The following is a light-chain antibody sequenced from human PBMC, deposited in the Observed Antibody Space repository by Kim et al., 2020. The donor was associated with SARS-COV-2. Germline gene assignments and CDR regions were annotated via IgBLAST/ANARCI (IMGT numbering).Light chain of an antibody. V-gene: IGKV1-5*03. CDR1: QNISRW. Sequence: SASVGDRVTISCRASQNISRWLAWYQQESGKAPKLLIYKASFLEDGVPSRFSGSGSGTEFTLTISGLQPDDFATYYCQHYSTYLYPFGQGTKLEI. CDR2: KAS. CDR3: QHYSTYLYP. J-gene: IGKJ2*01.